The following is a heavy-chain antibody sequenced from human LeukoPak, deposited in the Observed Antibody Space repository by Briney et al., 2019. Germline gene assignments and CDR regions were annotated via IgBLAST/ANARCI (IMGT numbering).Heavy chain of an antibody. CDR1: GYTFTGYN. CDR3: ARDSGHTSHYMDV. CDR2: MNPKTGGT. V-gene: IGHV1-2*02. J-gene: IGHJ6*03. Sequence: ASVKVSCKASGYTFTGYNLHWVRLVPGQGLEWLGWMNPKTGGTNYEPKFQGRVTMTRDTSISTAYIELRSLRSDDTAVFFCARDSGHTSHYMDVWGKGTKVTVSS. D-gene: IGHD2-2*01.